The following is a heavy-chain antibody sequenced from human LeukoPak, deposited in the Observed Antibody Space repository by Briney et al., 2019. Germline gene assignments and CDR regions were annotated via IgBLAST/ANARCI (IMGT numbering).Heavy chain of an antibody. D-gene: IGHD3-22*01. V-gene: IGHV1-69*05. J-gene: IGHJ4*02. CDR2: IIPIFGTA. CDR1: GGTFSSYA. Sequence: SVKVSCKASGGTFSSYAISWVRQAPGQGLEWMGGIIPIFGTANYAQKFQGRVTITTDESTSTAYMELSSLRSEDTAVYYCARLIREYYDSSGYYGYWGQGTLVAVSS. CDR3: ARLIREYYDSSGYYGY.